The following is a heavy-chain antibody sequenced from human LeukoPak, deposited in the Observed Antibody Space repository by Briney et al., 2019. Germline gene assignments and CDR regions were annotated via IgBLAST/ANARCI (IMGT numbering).Heavy chain of an antibody. CDR2: ISYDGSNK. CDR1: GFTFSSYA. CDR3: AKDQGMIWVSIVGATTIDY. J-gene: IGHJ4*02. V-gene: IGHV3-30-3*01. D-gene: IGHD1-26*01. Sequence: QSGGSLRLSCAASGFTFSSYAMHWVRQAPGKGLEWVAVISYDGSNKYYADSVKGRFTISRDNSKNTLYLQMNSLRAEDTAVYYCAKDQGMIWVSIVGATTIDYWGQGTLVTVSS.